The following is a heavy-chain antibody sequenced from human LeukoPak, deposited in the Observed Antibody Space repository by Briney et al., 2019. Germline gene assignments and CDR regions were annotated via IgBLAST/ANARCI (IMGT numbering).Heavy chain of an antibody. J-gene: IGHJ3*02. CDR1: GYSISSGYY. CDR3: ARLRFGGGLRDAFDI. V-gene: IGHV4-38-2*02. CDR2: IYHSGST. D-gene: IGHD2-15*01. Sequence: SETLSLTCTVSGYSISSGYYWGWIRQPPGKGLEWIGSIYHSGSTYYNPSLKSRVTISVDTSKNQFSLKLSSVTAADTAVYYCARLRFGGGLRDAFDIWGQGTMVTVSS.